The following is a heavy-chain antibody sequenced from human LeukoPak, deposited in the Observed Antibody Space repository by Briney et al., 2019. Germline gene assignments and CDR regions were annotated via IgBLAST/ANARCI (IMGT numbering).Heavy chain of an antibody. V-gene: IGHV1-2*02. CDR2: INPNSGGT. CDR1: GYTFTGYY. Sequence: VASVKVSCKASGYTFTGYYMHWVRQAPGQGLEWMGWINPNSGGTNYAQKFQGRVTMTRDTSISTAYMELSRLGSDDTAVYYCARVIAAEGNWFDPWGQGTLVTVSS. J-gene: IGHJ5*02. D-gene: IGHD6-13*01. CDR3: ARVIAAEGNWFDP.